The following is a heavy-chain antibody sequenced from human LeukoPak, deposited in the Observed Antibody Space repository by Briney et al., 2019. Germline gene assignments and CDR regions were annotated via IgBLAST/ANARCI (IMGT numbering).Heavy chain of an antibody. CDR2: IYHSGTT. D-gene: IGHD1-26*01. CDR1: SGSISSYDYY. J-gene: IGHJ4*02. Sequence: PSQTLSLTCTVSSGSISSYDYYWTWIRPHPGKGLEWIGYIYHSGTTYYNPSLKRRVTISVDTSENQFFLKLTSVTAADSAMYYCARYSGNYRFFDYWGQGTLVTVSS. CDR3: ARYSGNYRFFDY. V-gene: IGHV4-31*03.